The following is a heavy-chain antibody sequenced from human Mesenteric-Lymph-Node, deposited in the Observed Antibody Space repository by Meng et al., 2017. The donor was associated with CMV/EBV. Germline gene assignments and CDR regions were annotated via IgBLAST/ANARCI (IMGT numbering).Heavy chain of an antibody. Sequence: ASVKVSCKASGYTFTSYDINWVRQATGQGLEWMGWMNPNSGNTGYAQKFQGRVTITRNTSISTAYMELSSLRSEDTAVYYCARAFCSGGSCYWGAYYYGMDVWGQGTTVTVSS. V-gene: IGHV1-8*03. J-gene: IGHJ6*02. CDR1: GYTFTSYD. CDR3: ARAFCSGGSCYWGAYYYGMDV. CDR2: MNPNSGNT. D-gene: IGHD2-15*01.